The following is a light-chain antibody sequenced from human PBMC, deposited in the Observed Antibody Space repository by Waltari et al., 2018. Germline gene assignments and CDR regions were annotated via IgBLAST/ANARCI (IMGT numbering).Light chain of an antibody. CDR1: DSDVGAYNF. V-gene: IGLV2-14*01. CDR2: EVS. Sequence: QSALTQPASVPGSPGQSITISCTGTDSDVGAYNFVSWYRQHPGKAPHLIIYEVSERPPGISDRSSGSNADNTAPLTISGLQADDEAVYYCSSYTTSNAPGVFGTGTKVTVL. J-gene: IGLJ1*01. CDR3: SSYTTSNAPGV.